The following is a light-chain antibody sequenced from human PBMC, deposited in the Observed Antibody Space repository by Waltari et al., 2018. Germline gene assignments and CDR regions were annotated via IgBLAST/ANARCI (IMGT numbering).Light chain of an antibody. J-gene: IGKJ2*01. CDR2: KVS. CDR3: QQYYSSPNT. CDR1: QSLVYSDGNTY. Sequence: DVVMTQSPLSLPVTLGQPASISCRSSQSLVYSDGNTYLYWFQQRPGQSPRRLIYKVSNRDSGVPDRFSGSGSGTDFTLAISSLQPEDVAVYVCQQYYSSPNTFGQGTKVEIK. V-gene: IGKV2-30*01.